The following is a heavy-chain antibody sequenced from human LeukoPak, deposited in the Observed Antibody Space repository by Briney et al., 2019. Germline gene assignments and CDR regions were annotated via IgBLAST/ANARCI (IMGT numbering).Heavy chain of an antibody. J-gene: IGHJ4*02. CDR3: ARYHYYDSSTYYYGSRPFDY. D-gene: IGHD3-22*01. Sequence: SGGSLRLSCAASGLTFSSYAMSCVREAPGKGLEWVSDISGSGDSTYYADSVKGRFTSSRDNSKNTLYLQMNSLRAEDTAVYYCARYHYYDSSTYYYGSRPFDYWGQGTLVTVSS. CDR1: GLTFSSYA. CDR2: ISGSGDST. V-gene: IGHV3-23*01.